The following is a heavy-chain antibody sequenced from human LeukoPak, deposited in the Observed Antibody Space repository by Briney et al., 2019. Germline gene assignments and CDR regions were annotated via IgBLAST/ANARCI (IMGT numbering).Heavy chain of an antibody. CDR1: GFTVSSNY. CDR3: VREGGPRTPYSGLGP. V-gene: IGHV3-23*01. D-gene: IGHD3-10*01. CDR2: ISGSGVST. Sequence: PGGSLRLSCAASGFTVSSNYMSWVRQAPGKGLEWVSAISGSGVSTYHADSVKGRFTISRDNAKNSLYLQMNSLRDEDTAVYYCVREGGPRTPYSGLGPWGQGTLVTVSS. J-gene: IGHJ5*02.